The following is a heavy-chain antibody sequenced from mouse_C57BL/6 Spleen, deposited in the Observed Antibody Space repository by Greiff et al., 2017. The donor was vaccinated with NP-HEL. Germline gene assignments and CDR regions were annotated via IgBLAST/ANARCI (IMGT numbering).Heavy chain of an antibody. Sequence: VQLKQSGPELVKPGASVKISCKASGYAFSSSWMNWVKQRPGKGLEWIGRIYPGDGDTNYNGKFTGKATLTADKSSSTAYMQLSSLTSEDSAVYFCARWGASSGLYWGQGTTLTVSS. CDR2: IYPGDGDT. V-gene: IGHV1-82*01. J-gene: IGHJ2*01. D-gene: IGHD3-2*02. CDR3: ARWGASSGLY. CDR1: GYAFSSSW.